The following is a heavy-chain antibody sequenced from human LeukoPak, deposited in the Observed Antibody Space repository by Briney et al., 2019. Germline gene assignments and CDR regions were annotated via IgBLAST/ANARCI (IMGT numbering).Heavy chain of an antibody. CDR2: IYHSGST. CDR1: GGSISSGGYS. CDR3: ARHCSSTSCYFPKYYGMDV. J-gene: IGHJ6*02. Sequence: SETLSLTCAVSGGSISSGGYSWSWIRQPPGKGLEWIGYIYHSGSTYYNPSLKSRVTISVDRSKNQFSLKLSSVTAADTAVYYCARHCSSTSCYFPKYYGMDVWGQGTTVTVSS. D-gene: IGHD2-2*01. V-gene: IGHV4-30-2*01.